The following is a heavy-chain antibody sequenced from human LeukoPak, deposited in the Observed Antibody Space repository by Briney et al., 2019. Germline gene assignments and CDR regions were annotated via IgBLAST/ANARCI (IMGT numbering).Heavy chain of an antibody. Sequence: GGSLRLSCAASGFTFSSYSMNWVRQAPGKGLEWVSYISSSGSTKYYADSVKGRFTVSRDNAKNSLDLQMNSLRADDTAVYYCARDSTSVGAFDPWGQGALVTVSS. J-gene: IGHJ5*02. CDR2: ISSSGSTK. CDR1: GFTFSSYS. V-gene: IGHV3-48*04. CDR3: ARDSTSVGAFDP.